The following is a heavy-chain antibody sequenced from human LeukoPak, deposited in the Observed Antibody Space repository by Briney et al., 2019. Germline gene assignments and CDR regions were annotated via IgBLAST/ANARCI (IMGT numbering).Heavy chain of an antibody. Sequence: SETLSLTCTVSCDSITNSRYYWGWLRQPPGKGLEWIGTIYYSGDTYYNPSLKSRVTISVDTSKNQFSLKLTSVTAAEKAVYYCARLHYEISGYPNYYYYMDVWGKGTTVTVSS. D-gene: IGHD3-22*01. CDR2: IYYSGDT. V-gene: IGHV4-39*01. CDR3: ARLHYEISGYPNYYYYMDV. J-gene: IGHJ6*03. CDR1: CDSITNSRYY.